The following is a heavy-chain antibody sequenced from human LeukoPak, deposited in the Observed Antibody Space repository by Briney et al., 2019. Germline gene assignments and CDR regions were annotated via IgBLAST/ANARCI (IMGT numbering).Heavy chain of an antibody. V-gene: IGHV3-74*01. D-gene: IGHD3-10*01. CDR3: AFYGSGSPS. Sequence: GGPLRLSCAASGFTFSSYYMHWVRQAPGKGPVWVSRINSDGGSTTYADSVKGRFAISRDNAKNTLYLQMNSLRAEDTAVYYCAFYGSGSPSWGQGTLVTVSS. CDR1: GFTFSSYY. J-gene: IGHJ4*01. CDR2: INSDGGST.